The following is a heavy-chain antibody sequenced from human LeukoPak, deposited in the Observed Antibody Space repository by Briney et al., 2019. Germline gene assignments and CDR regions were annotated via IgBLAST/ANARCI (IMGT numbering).Heavy chain of an antibody. CDR3: AKDEIQEQWPPWWFGS. Sequence: ASVKASCRASGYTFTSYGFNWVRQAPGQGLEWLGWISGYNGNTDYAQNVQGRVTMTADTSTNTAYMELRSLGSDDTAIYYCAKDEIQEQWPPWWFGSWGQGTLVTVSS. V-gene: IGHV1-18*01. D-gene: IGHD6-19*01. J-gene: IGHJ5*01. CDR2: ISGYNGNT. CDR1: GYTFTSYG.